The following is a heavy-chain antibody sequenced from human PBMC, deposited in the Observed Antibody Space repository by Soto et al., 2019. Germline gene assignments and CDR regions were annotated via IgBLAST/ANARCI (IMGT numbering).Heavy chain of an antibody. J-gene: IGHJ4*02. CDR3: AKDRTPYVTYYYDSSGYPNEETFDY. CDR2: ISGSGGST. CDR1: GFTFSSYA. D-gene: IGHD3-22*01. Sequence: GGSLRLSCAASGFTFSSYAMSWVRQAPGKGLEWVSAISGSGGSTYYADSVKGRFTISRDNSKNTLYLQMNSLRAEDTAVYYCAKDRTPYVTYYYDSSGYPNEETFDYWGQGTLVTVSS. V-gene: IGHV3-23*01.